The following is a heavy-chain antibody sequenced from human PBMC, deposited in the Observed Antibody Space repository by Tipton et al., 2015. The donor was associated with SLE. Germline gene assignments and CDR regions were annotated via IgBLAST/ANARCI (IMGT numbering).Heavy chain of an antibody. CDR2: MFYHGTS. J-gene: IGHJ3*02. Sequence: TLSLTCTVSGDSISRHYWSWIRQSPGKGLEWIGYMFYHGTSNYNPSLKSRATISIDTSNNQFSLILNHVTAADTAVYYCARGRMGDIWGQGTMVTVSS. V-gene: IGHV4-59*11. D-gene: IGHD5-24*01. CDR1: GDSISRHY. CDR3: ARGRMGDI.